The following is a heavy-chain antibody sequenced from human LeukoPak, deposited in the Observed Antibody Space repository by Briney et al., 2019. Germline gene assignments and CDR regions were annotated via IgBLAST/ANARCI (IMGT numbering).Heavy chain of an antibody. CDR3: VRPRYISSALDY. J-gene: IGHJ4*02. Sequence: PGGSLRLSCAASGFTFSDNWMHWVRQAPGKGLVWVSRINTDGSSTTYADSVKGRFTISRDNAKNTLYLQMNSLRAEDTAVYYCVRPRYISSALDYWGQGTLVTVSS. V-gene: IGHV3-74*01. D-gene: IGHD6-6*01. CDR1: GFTFSDNW. CDR2: INTDGSST.